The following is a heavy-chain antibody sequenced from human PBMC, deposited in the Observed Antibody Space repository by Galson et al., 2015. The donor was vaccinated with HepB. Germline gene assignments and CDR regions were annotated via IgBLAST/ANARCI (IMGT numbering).Heavy chain of an antibody. D-gene: IGHD7-27*01. J-gene: IGHJ4*02. CDR3: ARDPPLGTPFDY. V-gene: IGHV3-21*01. Sequence: LRLSCAASRFTFSNYSMIWVRHAPGKGLEWVSSISSTSTYIYYADSVKGRFTFSRDNAKNSLFLQMNSLRAEDTAVYYCARDPPLGTPFDYWGQGTLVTVSS. CDR2: ISSTSTYI. CDR1: RFTFSNYS.